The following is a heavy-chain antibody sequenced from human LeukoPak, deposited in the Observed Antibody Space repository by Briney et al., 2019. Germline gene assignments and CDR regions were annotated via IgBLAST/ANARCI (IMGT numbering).Heavy chain of an antibody. J-gene: IGHJ4*02. CDR1: GYTFTRYY. CDR3: TRENAAFSPFGY. D-gene: IGHD6-25*01. CDR2: INPSGGSA. V-gene: IGHV1-46*01. Sequence: ASVKVSCKASGYTFTRYYMHWVRQAPGQGLEWMGIINPSGGSARYAQKFQGRVTMTRDTSTSTVYMEVSSLRSEDTAVYYCTRENAAFSPFGYWGQGTLVTV.